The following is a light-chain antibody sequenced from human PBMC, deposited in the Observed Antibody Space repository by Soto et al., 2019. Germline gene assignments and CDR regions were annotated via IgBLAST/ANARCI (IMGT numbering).Light chain of an antibody. CDR3: QQSYSTPKT. J-gene: IGKJ1*01. V-gene: IGKV1-39*01. CDR1: QCISRF. CDR2: AAS. Sequence: DIQLTQSPSFLSASVGDRVTIACRASQCISRFFVWYQQKPGKAPKVLIYAASTLQSGVPSRFSGSGSGTEVTLTISSLQPEDFATYYCQQSYSTPKTFGQGTKVEIK.